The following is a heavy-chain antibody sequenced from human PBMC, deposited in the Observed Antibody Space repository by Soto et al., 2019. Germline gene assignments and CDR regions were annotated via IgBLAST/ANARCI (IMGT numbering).Heavy chain of an antibody. J-gene: IGHJ4*02. Sequence: SETLSLTCTVSGVSISSSSYYWGWIRQPPGKGLEWIGSIYYSGSTYYNPSLKSRVTISVDTSKNQFSLKLSSVTAADTAVYYCARHGAAALWPGFDYWGQGPLVTVS. D-gene: IGHD6-13*01. CDR1: GVSISSSSYY. V-gene: IGHV4-39*01. CDR2: IYYSGST. CDR3: ARHGAAALWPGFDY.